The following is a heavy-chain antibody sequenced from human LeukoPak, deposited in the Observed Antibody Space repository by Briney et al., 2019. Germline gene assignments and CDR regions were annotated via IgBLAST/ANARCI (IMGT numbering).Heavy chain of an antibody. CDR1: GGSFSGYY. D-gene: IGHD3-10*01. J-gene: IGHJ5*02. Sequence: SETLSLTRAVYGGSFSGYYWSWIRQPPGKGLEWIGEINHSGSTNYNPSLKSRVTISVDTSKNQFSLKLSSVTAADTAVYYCARRFGGGWFDPWGQGTLVTVSS. V-gene: IGHV4-34*01. CDR3: ARRFGGGWFDP. CDR2: INHSGST.